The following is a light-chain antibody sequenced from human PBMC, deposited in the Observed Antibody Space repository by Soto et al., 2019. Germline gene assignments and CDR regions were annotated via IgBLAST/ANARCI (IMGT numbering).Light chain of an antibody. CDR2: DVA. CDR3: VSYTSSTTYV. J-gene: IGLJ1*01. Sequence: VLTQPASVSDSPGQSITISCTGTSSDVGGSNFVSWYQQHPGKPPKLIIYDVANRPSGVSNRFSGSKSGSTASLIISRLQTEDEADYYCVSYTSSTTYVFGTGTKVTLL. CDR1: SSDVGGSNF. V-gene: IGLV2-14*03.